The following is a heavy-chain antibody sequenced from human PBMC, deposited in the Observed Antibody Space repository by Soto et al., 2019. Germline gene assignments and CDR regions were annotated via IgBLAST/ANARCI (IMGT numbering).Heavy chain of an antibody. D-gene: IGHD3-22*01. CDR1: GGSISSYY. CDR2: MYYTGST. J-gene: IGHJ6*02. V-gene: IGHV4-59*01. Sequence: QVQLQESGPGLVKPSETLSLTCTVSGGSISSYYWSWIRQPPGKGLEWIGYMYYTGSTKSNPSLKSRVTISVDTSKNQFSLKLSSVTAADTAVYYCARGDGYDSSGYHYYYGMDVWGQGTRVTVSS. CDR3: ARGDGYDSSGYHYYYGMDV.